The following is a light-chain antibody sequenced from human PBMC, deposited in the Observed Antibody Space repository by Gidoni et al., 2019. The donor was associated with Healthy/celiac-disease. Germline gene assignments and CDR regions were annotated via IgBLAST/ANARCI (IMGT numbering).Light chain of an antibody. CDR2: KVS. J-gene: IGKJ1*01. V-gene: IGKV2-30*01. CDR3: MQGTHWPPSWT. Sequence: DVVMTQSPLSLPVTLGQPASISCRSSQSLVYSDGNTYLTWFQQRPGQPPRRLIYKVSNRDSGVPDRFSGSGSGTDFTLKISRVEAEDVGVYYCMQGTHWPPSWTFXXXTKVEIK. CDR1: QSLVYSDGNTY.